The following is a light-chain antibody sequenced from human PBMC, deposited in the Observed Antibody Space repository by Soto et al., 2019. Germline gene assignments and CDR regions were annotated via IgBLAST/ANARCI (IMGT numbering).Light chain of an antibody. CDR1: SSDVGAYNF. V-gene: IGLV2-14*03. CDR2: DVS. J-gene: IGLJ1*01. Sequence: QSVLTQPASVSGSPGQSIAISCTGTSSDVGAYNFVSWYQHQPGKAPQLMIFDVSNRPSGVSDRFSGSKAGNTASLTISGLQADDEADYYCTSYTTSGTYVFGIGTKLTVL. CDR3: TSYTTSGTYV.